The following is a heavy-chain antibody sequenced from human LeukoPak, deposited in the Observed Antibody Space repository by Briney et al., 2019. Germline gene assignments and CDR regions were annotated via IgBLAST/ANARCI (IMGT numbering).Heavy chain of an antibody. J-gene: IGHJ4*02. CDR3: AREAVAGHFDY. D-gene: IGHD6-19*01. Sequence: GGSLRLSCAASGFTFSSYSMNWVRQAPGKGLEWVSSISSSSSYIYYADSVKGRFTFSRDNAKNSLYLQMNSLRAEDTAVYYCAREAVAGHFDYWGQGTLVTVSS. CDR2: ISSSSSYI. CDR1: GFTFSSYS. V-gene: IGHV3-21*01.